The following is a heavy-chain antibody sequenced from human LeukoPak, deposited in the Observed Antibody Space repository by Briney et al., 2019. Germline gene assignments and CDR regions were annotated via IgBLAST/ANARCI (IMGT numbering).Heavy chain of an antibody. V-gene: IGHV3-23*01. J-gene: IGHJ6*03. CDR2: ISGSGGST. Sequence: GGSLRLSCAASGFTFSSYAMSWVRQAPGKGLEWVSAISGSGGSTYYADSVKGRFTISRDNSKNTLYLQMNSLRAEDTAVYYCARDSIAAAGYHPRYYYYYMDVWGKGTTVTVSS. CDR1: GFTFSSYA. D-gene: IGHD6-13*01. CDR3: ARDSIAAAGYHPRYYYYYMDV.